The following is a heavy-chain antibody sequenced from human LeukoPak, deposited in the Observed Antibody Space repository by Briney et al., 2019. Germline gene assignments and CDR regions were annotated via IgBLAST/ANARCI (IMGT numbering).Heavy chain of an antibody. J-gene: IGHJ3*02. CDR1: GFTFSSYA. CDR2: ISYDGSNK. Sequence: SGGSLRLSCAASGFTFSSYAMHWVRQAPGKGLEWVAVISYDGSNKYYVDSVKGRFTISRDNSKNTLYLQMNSLRAEDTAVYYCARDHHDAFDIWGQGTMVTVSS. CDR3: ARDHHDAFDI. V-gene: IGHV3-30-3*01.